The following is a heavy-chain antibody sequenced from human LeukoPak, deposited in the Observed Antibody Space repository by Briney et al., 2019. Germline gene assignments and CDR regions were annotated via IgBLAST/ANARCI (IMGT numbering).Heavy chain of an antibody. CDR3: ARVFLSPPYYYYYMDV. V-gene: IGHV4-61*02. Sequence: SETLSLTCTVSGGSISSGSYYWSWIRQPAGKGLEWIGRIYSSGSTNYNPSLKSRVTMSVDTSKNQFSLKPSSVTAADTAVYYCARVFLSPPYYYYYMDVWGKGATVTVSS. D-gene: IGHD3-16*02. CDR2: IYSSGST. CDR1: GGSISSGSYY. J-gene: IGHJ6*03.